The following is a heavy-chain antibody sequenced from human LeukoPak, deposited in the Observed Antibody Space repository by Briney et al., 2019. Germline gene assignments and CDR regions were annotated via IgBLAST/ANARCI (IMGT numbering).Heavy chain of an antibody. Sequence: PGGSLRLSCAASGFTFSSYAMSWVRQAPGKGLEWVSAISGSGGSTYYADSVKGRFTISRDNSKKTLYVQTNSLRAEDAPVYYCAGVGAYFDYWGQGTLVSVSS. CDR2: ISGSGGST. J-gene: IGHJ4*02. V-gene: IGHV3-23*01. D-gene: IGHD3-16*01. CDR3: AGVGAYFDY. CDR1: GFTFSSYA.